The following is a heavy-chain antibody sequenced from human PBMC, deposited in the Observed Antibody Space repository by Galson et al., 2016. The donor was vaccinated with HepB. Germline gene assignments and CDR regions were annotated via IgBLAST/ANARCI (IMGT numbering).Heavy chain of an antibody. V-gene: IGHV1-18*01. CDR2: ISAKNGNT. Sequence: SVKVSCKASGYTFSTYGLSWVRQAPGQGLEWMGWISAKNGNTRYAQKLQDRVTMTTDTSTSTAYMELRSLRSDDTAMYYCARESLPGPWGDYWGQGTLVTVSS. CDR1: GYTFSTYG. CDR3: ARESLPGPWGDY. J-gene: IGHJ4*02. D-gene: IGHD7-27*01.